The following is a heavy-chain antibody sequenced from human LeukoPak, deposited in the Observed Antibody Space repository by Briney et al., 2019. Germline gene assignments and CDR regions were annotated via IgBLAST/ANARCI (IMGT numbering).Heavy chain of an antibody. J-gene: IGHJ4*02. Sequence: GGSLRLSCAASGFTFTSYWMTWVRQAPGKGLEYVANIKQDGSEKYYVDSVKGRFTISRDNAKNSLSLQMNSLRAEDTAVYYCARGVYYYDTSGYSHFDYWGQGALVTVSS. V-gene: IGHV3-7*01. D-gene: IGHD3-22*01. CDR3: ARGVYYYDTSGYSHFDY. CDR2: IKQDGSEK. CDR1: GFTFTSYW.